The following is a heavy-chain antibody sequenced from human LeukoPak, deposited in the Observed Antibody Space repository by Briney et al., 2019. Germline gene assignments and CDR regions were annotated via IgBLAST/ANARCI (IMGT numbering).Heavy chain of an antibody. Sequence: GASVKVSCKASGYTFTSYDNNWVRQATGQGLEWMGWMNPNSGNTGYAQKFQGRVAMTRNTSISTAYMELRSLRSDDTAVYYCARVYWGFDYWGQGTLVTVAS. CDR1: GYTFTSYD. J-gene: IGHJ4*02. CDR2: MNPNSGNT. CDR3: ARVYWGFDY. D-gene: IGHD7-27*01. V-gene: IGHV1-8*01.